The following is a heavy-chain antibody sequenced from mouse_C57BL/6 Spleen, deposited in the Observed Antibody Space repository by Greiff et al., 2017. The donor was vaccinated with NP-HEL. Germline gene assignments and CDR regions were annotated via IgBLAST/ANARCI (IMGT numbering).Heavy chain of an antibody. CDR2: IYPGDGDT. V-gene: IGHV1-82*01. Sequence: VKVVESGPELVKPGASVKISCKASGYAFSSSWMNWVKQRPGKGLEWIGRIYPGDGDTNYNGKFKGKATLTADKSSSTAYMQLSSLTSEDSAVYFCARKGVARRDYAMDYWGQGTSVTVSS. J-gene: IGHJ4*01. CDR1: GYAFSSSW. CDR3: ARKGVARRDYAMDY. D-gene: IGHD1-3*01.